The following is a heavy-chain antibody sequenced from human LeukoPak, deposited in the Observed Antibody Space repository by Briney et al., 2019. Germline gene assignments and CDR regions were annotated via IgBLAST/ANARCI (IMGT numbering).Heavy chain of an antibody. CDR3: ARADNYGDYGQ. Sequence: GGSLRLSCAASGFTVTNNYMSWARQAPGKGLEWVSLIYRGGSTYYADSVKGRFTISRDNSKNTLYLQMNSLRVEDTAVYYCARADNYGDYGQWGKGTTVTVSS. CDR2: IYRGGST. D-gene: IGHD4-17*01. J-gene: IGHJ6*04. CDR1: GFTVTNNY. V-gene: IGHV3-53*01.